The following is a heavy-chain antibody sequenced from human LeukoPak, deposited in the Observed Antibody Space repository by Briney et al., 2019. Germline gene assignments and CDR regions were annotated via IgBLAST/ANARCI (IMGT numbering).Heavy chain of an antibody. CDR3: ARRSGIAVAGAFDY. Sequence: GGSLRLSCAASGFTSSNYAMRWVRQALGKGLEWVSGISGSGDSTYYADSVKGRFTISRDNSKNTLYLQMNSLRAEDTAVYYCARRSGIAVAGAFDYWGQGTLVTVSS. CDR1: GFTSSNYA. CDR2: ISGSGDST. V-gene: IGHV3-23*01. J-gene: IGHJ4*02. D-gene: IGHD6-19*01.